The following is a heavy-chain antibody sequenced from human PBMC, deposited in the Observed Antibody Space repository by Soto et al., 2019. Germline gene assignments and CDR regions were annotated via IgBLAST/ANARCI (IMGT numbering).Heavy chain of an antibody. CDR3: ARVLYYGSGSYSPYGMDV. J-gene: IGHJ6*02. Sequence: QVQLVQSGAEVKKPGSSVKVSCKTSGVSFNNNGIGWVRQAPGHGLEWMGGVSPPFRTSNYARKSQGRISITAAASTGTVNMELSSLTSEDTAQYYCARVLYYGSGSYSPYGMDVWGQGTTVTVSS. D-gene: IGHD3-10*01. CDR2: VSPPFRTS. V-gene: IGHV1-69*01. CDR1: GVSFNNNG.